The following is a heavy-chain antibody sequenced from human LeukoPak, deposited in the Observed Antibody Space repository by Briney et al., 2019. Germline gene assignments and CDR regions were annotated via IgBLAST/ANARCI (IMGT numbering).Heavy chain of an antibody. CDR1: GFTFSSFE. D-gene: IGHD2-21*01. CDR3: ARFPILDV. CDR2: ITSSGDDI. Sequence: GGSLRLSCAASGFTFSSFEMNWVRQAPGKGLEWISFITSSGDDIFYADSVKGRFTISRDNAKNSLYLQMNSLRAEDTAVYYCARFPILDVWGQGTTVTVSS. J-gene: IGHJ6*02. V-gene: IGHV3-48*03.